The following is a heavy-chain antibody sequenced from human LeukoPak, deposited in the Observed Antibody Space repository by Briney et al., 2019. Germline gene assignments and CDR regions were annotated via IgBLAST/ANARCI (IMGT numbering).Heavy chain of an antibody. Sequence: GESLKISCKASGYSFTTYWIGWVRQMPGEGLEWMGIIFPSNSNNRYSPSFQGQVTISADKSISTAYLQWSSLKASDTAMYYCARLPARITPRFDPWGQGTLVTVSS. J-gene: IGHJ5*02. CDR3: ARLPARITPRFDP. D-gene: IGHD3-10*01. V-gene: IGHV5-51*01. CDR2: IFPSNSNN. CDR1: GYSFTTYW.